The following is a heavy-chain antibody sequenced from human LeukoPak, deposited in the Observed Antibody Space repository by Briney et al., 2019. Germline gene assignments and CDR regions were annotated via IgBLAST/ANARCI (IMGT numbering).Heavy chain of an antibody. Sequence: GGSLRLSCAASVFTFSSYAMHWVRQAPGKGLEGVAVISYDGSNKYYADSVKGRFTISRDNSKNTLYLQMNSLRAEDTAVYYCARDRSVITMVRGVILDYWGQGTLVTVSS. D-gene: IGHD3-10*01. V-gene: IGHV3-30*04. J-gene: IGHJ4*02. CDR3: ARDRSVITMVRGVILDY. CDR2: ISYDGSNK. CDR1: VFTFSSYA.